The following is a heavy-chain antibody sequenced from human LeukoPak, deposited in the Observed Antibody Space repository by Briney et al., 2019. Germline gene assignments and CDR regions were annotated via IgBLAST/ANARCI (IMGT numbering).Heavy chain of an antibody. V-gene: IGHV4-59*01. CDR2: IYYSGST. J-gene: IGHJ3*02. CDR1: GGSISSYY. D-gene: IGHD4-17*01. Sequence: SETLSLTCTVSGGSISSYYWSWIRQPPGKGLEWIGYIYYSGSTNYNPSLKSRVTISVDTSKNQFSLKLSSVTAADTAVYYCARAAEAMTTVTTSTPDAFDIWGQGTMVTVS. CDR3: ARAAEAMTTVTTSTPDAFDI.